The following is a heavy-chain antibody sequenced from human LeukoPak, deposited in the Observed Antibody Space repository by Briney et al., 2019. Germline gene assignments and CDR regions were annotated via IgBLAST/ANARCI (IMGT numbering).Heavy chain of an antibody. CDR2: VSPNSGGT. J-gene: IGHJ4*02. CDR3: ARWDYYDTSAYSGDFDY. D-gene: IGHD3-22*01. V-gene: IGHV1-2*02. CDR1: GYTFTGYY. Sequence: GASVKVSCKTSGYTFTGYYMHWVRQAPGQGLEWMGWVSPNSGGTKYAQKFQGRVTMTRDTSISAVYMELSSLRSDDTAVYYCARWDYYDTSAYSGDFDYWGQGTLVTVSS.